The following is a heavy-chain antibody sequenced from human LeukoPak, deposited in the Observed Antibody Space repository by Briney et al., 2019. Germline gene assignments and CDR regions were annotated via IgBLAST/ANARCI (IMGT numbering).Heavy chain of an antibody. CDR3: ARGTYGGNSGDTFDI. D-gene: IGHD4-23*01. Sequence: GGSLRLSCAASGFTFSKYAMSWVRQVPGKGLVWVARIKGDGSSTRHADSMKGRFTISRDNAKNSLYLQMNSLRAEDTAVYYCARGTYGGNSGDTFDIWGQGTMVTVSS. V-gene: IGHV3-74*01. CDR1: GFTFSKYA. CDR2: IKGDGSST. J-gene: IGHJ3*02.